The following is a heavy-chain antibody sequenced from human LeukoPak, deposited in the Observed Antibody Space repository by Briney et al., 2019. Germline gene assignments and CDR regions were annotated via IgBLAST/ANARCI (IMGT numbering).Heavy chain of an antibody. CDR3: AKESGKFDY. CDR1: GLSFDDSA. Sequence: PGGSLRLSCAASGLSFDDSAMHWVRQAPGKGLEWVSLISADGGSTFSADSVKGRFSISRDNSKNSLYLQMNSLRSEDTAMYYCAKESGKFDYWGQGTLVAVSS. CDR2: ISADGGST. V-gene: IGHV3-43*02. J-gene: IGHJ4*02.